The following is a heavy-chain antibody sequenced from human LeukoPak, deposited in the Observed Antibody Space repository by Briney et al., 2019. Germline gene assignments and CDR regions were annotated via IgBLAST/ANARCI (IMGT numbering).Heavy chain of an antibody. CDR1: GFTFRSYE. D-gene: IGHD5-12*01. CDR3: ARAGYGQYNWFDP. Sequence: GGSLRLSCAASGFTFRSYEMNWVRQAPGKGLEWVSYISSSGSTIYYADSVKGRFTISRDNSKNTLYLQMNSLRAEDTAVYYCARAGYGQYNWFDPWGQGTLVTVSS. CDR2: ISSSGSTI. V-gene: IGHV3-48*03. J-gene: IGHJ5*02.